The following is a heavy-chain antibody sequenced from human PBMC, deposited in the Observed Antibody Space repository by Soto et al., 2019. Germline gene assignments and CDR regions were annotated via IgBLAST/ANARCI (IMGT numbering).Heavy chain of an antibody. CDR3: ASIAERRTDWFDP. CDR1: GGTFSSYA. V-gene: IGHV1-69*13. D-gene: IGHD6-13*01. Sequence: ASVKVSCKASGGTFSSYAISWVRQAPGQGLEWMGGIIPIFGTANYAQKFQGRVTITADESTSTAYMELSSLRSEDTAVYYCASIAERRTDWFDPWGQGTLVTVSS. J-gene: IGHJ5*02. CDR2: IIPIFGTA.